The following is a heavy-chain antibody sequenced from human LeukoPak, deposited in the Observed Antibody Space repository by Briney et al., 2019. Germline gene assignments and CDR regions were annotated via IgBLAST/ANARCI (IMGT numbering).Heavy chain of an antibody. D-gene: IGHD4-23*01. Sequence: SETLSLTCDVSGGSIRTYYWSWIRQSAGKGLEWIGRVHTSGSTTYNPSLTSRLTLSQDTPKNQVYLRLTSVTAADTAVYYCARDGGGNRNFDYWGQGTLVTVSS. V-gene: IGHV4-4*07. CDR3: ARDGGGNRNFDY. J-gene: IGHJ4*02. CDR1: GGSIRTYY. CDR2: VHTSGST.